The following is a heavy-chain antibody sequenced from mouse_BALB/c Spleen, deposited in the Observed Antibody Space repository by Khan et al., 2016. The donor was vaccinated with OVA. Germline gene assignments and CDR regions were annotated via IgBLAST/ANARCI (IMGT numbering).Heavy chain of an antibody. CDR3: ARGGYSVFAY. D-gene: IGHD2-14*01. Sequence: QVQLQQSGPELVKPGASLKVSCKASGYTFTDYIIGWVRQSTRQGLEWTGDIFPGSDTPYYNEKFKDKATLTAAKSSNTAYMQLSSLTSEDSAVYFCARGGYSVFAYWGQGTLVTVS. CDR2: IFPGSDTP. J-gene: IGHJ3*01. CDR1: GYTFTDYI. V-gene: IGHV1-77*01.